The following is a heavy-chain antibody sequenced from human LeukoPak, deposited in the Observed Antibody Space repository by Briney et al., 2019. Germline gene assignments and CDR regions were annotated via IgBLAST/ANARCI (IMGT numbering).Heavy chain of an antibody. Sequence: PGGSLRLSCAASGFTFSSYGMHWVRQAPGKGLEWVAVISYDGSNKYYADSVKGRFTISRDNSKNTLYLQMNSLRAEDTAVYYCARGREIFRDYFDYWGQGTLVTVSS. D-gene: IGHD3-10*01. CDR1: GFTFSSYG. J-gene: IGHJ4*02. CDR2: ISYDGSNK. CDR3: ARGREIFRDYFDY. V-gene: IGHV3-30*03.